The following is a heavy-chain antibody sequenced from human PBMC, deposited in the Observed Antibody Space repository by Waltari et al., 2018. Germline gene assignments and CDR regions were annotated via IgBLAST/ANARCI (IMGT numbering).Heavy chain of an antibody. CDR2: INPSGGST. D-gene: IGHD2-15*01. CDR1: GYTLTSYY. CDR3: AREGCSGGSCSFQH. V-gene: IGHV1-46*01. J-gene: IGHJ1*01. Sequence: QVQLVQSGAEVKKPGASVKVSCKASGYTLTSYYMHWVRQAPGQGLEWMGIINPSGGSTSYEQKFQGRVTLTRATSMSTVYMELSILRSEDTAVYYCAREGCSGGSCSFQHWGQGTLVTVSS.